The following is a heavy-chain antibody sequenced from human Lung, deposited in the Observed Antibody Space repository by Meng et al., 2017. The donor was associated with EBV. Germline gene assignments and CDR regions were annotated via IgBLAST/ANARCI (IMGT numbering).Heavy chain of an antibody. Sequence: QVHLVHSGAWWKKPGDLVKGSCQAAGYTFTSSSMNWVRHAPGQGLEWMGWININTGNPTYAQGFTGRFVFSLDTSVSTAYLQIDSLKADDTAVYYCARGNGWRFDYWGQGTLVTVSS. CDR2: ININTGNP. CDR3: ARGNGWRFDY. J-gene: IGHJ4*02. D-gene: IGHD6-19*01. CDR1: GYTFTSSS. V-gene: IGHV7-4-1*01.